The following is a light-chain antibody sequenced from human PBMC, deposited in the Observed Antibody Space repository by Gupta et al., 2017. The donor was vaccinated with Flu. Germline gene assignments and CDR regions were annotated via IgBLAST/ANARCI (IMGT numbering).Light chain of an antibody. CDR1: NIGDKS. CDR3: PVRDQHSDHGV. Sequence: SYSLSPPPSVSVAPGQTARITCDGNNIGDKSVHWYQQKPAQAPLRVCYVDGGRPSGIPERLAGSTAGKPDNPKLPRVEAEGEAAYDGPVRDQHSDHGVFGGGTKLTVL. CDR2: VDG. J-gene: IGLJ3*02. V-gene: IGLV3-21*02.